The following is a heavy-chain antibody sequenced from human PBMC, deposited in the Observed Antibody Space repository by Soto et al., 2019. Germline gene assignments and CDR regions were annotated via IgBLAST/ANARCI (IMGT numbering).Heavy chain of an antibody. J-gene: IGHJ4*02. CDR2: ISYDGSNK. CDR3: ARDRPLYIAVAGALDY. D-gene: IGHD6-19*01. V-gene: IGHV3-30-3*01. CDR1: GFTFSSYA. Sequence: GWSLRLSCAASGFTFSSYAMHWVRQAPGKGLEWVAVISYDGSNKYYADSVKGRFTISRDNSKNTLYLQMNSLRAEDTAVYYCARDRPLYIAVAGALDYWGQGTLVTVSS.